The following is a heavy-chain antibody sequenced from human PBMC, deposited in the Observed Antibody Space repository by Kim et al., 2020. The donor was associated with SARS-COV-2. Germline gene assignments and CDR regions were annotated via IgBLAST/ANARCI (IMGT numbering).Heavy chain of an antibody. V-gene: IGHV3-23*01. CDR2: MSRSGST. CDR1: GFTFGSYA. D-gene: IGHD6-19*01. J-gene: IGHJ3*02. Sequence: GGSLRLSCAASGFTFGSYAMTWVRQAPGKGLEWVSTMSRSGSTYYADSVKGRFTVSRDNSKNTLDVQMNILRAEDTAIYYCVKSLGYSSGSGAFDMWGQG. CDR3: VKSLGYSSGSGAFDM.